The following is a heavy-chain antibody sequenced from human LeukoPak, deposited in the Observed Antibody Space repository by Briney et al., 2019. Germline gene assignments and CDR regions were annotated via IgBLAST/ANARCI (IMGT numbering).Heavy chain of an antibody. Sequence: ASVKVSCKASGYTFTGYYMHWVRQAPGQGLEWMGWTNPNSGGTNYAQKFQGRVTMTRDTSISTAYMELSRLRSDDTAVYYCVYYDSSGYASGFDYWGQGTLVTVSS. D-gene: IGHD3-22*01. CDR3: VYYDSSGYASGFDY. V-gene: IGHV1-2*02. CDR2: TNPNSGGT. J-gene: IGHJ4*02. CDR1: GYTFTGYY.